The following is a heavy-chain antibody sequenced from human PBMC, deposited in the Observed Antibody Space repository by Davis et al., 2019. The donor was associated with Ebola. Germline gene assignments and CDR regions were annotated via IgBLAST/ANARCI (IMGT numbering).Heavy chain of an antibody. V-gene: IGHV3-7*03. CDR2: IKQDGSEK. J-gene: IGHJ4*02. CDR1: GFTFSSYW. D-gene: IGHD6-13*01. Sequence: GGSLRLSCAASGFTFSSYWMSWVRQAPGKGLEWVANIKQDGSEKYYVDSVKGRFTISRDSAKNSLYLQMNSLRAEDTAVYYCAREAAAVYFDYWGQGTLVTVSS. CDR3: AREAAAVYFDY.